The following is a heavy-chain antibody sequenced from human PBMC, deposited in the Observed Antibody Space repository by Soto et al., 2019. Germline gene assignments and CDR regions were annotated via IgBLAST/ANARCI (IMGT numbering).Heavy chain of an antibody. Sequence: GGSLRLSCAASGFTFSSYGMHWVRQAPGKGLEWVAVIWYDGSNKYYADSVKGRFTISRDNSKNTLYLQMNSLRAEDTAVYYCARDRDTAMVTDYYYGMDVWGQGTTVTVSS. CDR1: GFTFSSYG. CDR2: IWYDGSNK. CDR3: ARDRDTAMVTDYYYGMDV. V-gene: IGHV3-33*01. D-gene: IGHD5-18*01. J-gene: IGHJ6*02.